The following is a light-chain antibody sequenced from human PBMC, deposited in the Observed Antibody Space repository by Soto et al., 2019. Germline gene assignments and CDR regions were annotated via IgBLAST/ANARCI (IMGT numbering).Light chain of an antibody. CDR3: QQYNNWHPHRT. CDR2: GAS. CDR1: QSVSSN. Sequence: EIVMTQSPATLSVSPGERATLSCRASQSVSSNLAWYQQKPGQAPRLLIYGASTRASGIPARFSGSGSGTEFTLNISSLHYQDLAIYFCQQYNNWHPHRTFGQGTQVEIK. J-gene: IGKJ1*01. V-gene: IGKV3-15*01.